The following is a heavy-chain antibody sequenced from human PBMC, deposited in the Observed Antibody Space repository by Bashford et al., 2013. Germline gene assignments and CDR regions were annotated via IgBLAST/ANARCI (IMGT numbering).Heavy chain of an antibody. Sequence: VASVKVSCKASGGTFSSYAISWVRQAPGQGLEWMGGIIPILGIANYAQKFQGRVTITADKSTSTAYMELSSLRSEDTAVYYCARLYCSSTSCYQSGGMDVWGQGTTVTVSS. J-gene: IGHJ6*02. CDR1: GGTFSSYA. V-gene: IGHV1-69*10. CDR2: IIPILGIA. CDR3: ARLYCSSTSCYQSGGMDV. D-gene: IGHD2-2*01.